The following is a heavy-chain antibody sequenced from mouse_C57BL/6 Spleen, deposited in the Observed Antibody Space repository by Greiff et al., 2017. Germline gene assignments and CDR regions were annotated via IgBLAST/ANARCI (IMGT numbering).Heavy chain of an antibody. Sequence: VQLQESGAELVKPGASVKMSCKASGYTFTTYPIEWMKQNHGKSLEWIGNFHPYNDDTKYNEKFKGKATLTVEKSSSTVYMELSRLTSDDAAVYCGARSEGYNAMDDWGQGTSVTGSS. CDR2: FHPYNDDT. CDR1: GYTFTTYP. J-gene: IGHJ4*01. V-gene: IGHV1-47*01. CDR3: ARSEGYNAMDD.